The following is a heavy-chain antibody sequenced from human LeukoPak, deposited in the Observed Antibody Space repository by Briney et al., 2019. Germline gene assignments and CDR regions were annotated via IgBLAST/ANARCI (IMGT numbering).Heavy chain of an antibody. CDR1: GFTFSNYG. CDR3: ARGIRKYYYYMDV. CDR2: ISGSGGRT. Sequence: GGSLRLSCAVSGFTFSNYGMSWVRQAPGKGLEWVSTISGSGGRTYYADSVKGRFTISRDNSKNTLYVQMNSLRGEDTAVYYCARGIRKYYYYMDVWGKGTTVTVSS. V-gene: IGHV3-23*01. J-gene: IGHJ6*03. D-gene: IGHD2/OR15-2a*01.